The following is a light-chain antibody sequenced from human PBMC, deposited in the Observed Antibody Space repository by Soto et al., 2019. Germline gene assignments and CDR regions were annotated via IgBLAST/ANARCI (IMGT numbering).Light chain of an antibody. V-gene: IGLV2-11*01. CDR1: SSDVGGYNY. J-gene: IGLJ2*01. Sequence: QSVLTQPRSVPGSPGQSVTISCTGTSSDVGGYNYVSWYQHNPGKAPKLMIFDVSARPSGVPDRFSGSKSANTASLTISGLQAEDEADYYCCSYAGTYTPLFGGGTKVTVL. CDR2: DVS. CDR3: CSYAGTYTPL.